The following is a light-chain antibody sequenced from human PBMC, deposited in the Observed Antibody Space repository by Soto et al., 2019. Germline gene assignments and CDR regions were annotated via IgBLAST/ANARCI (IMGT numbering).Light chain of an antibody. J-gene: IGLJ1*01. Sequence: QSVLTQPPSASGTPGQRVTISCSGSSSNIGSNYVYWYQQLPGTAPKLLIYRNNQRPSGVPDRFSGTKSGTSASLPISGLRSEDEADYYCAAWHASLYVFATGTKVTVL. CDR1: SSNIGSNY. V-gene: IGLV1-47*01. CDR2: RNN. CDR3: AAWHASLYV.